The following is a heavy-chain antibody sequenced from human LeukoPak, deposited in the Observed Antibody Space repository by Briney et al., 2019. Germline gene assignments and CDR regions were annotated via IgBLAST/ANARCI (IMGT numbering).Heavy chain of an antibody. D-gene: IGHD2-2*01. J-gene: IGHJ1*01. Sequence: SETLSLTCAVYGGSFSGYYWSWIRQPLGKGLEWIGEINHSGSTNYNPSLKSRVTMSVDTSKNQFSLKLSSVTAADTAVYYCARAIVVVPAAPAEYFQHWGQGTLVTVAS. CDR2: INHSGST. V-gene: IGHV4-34*01. CDR3: ARAIVVVPAAPAEYFQH. CDR1: GGSFSGYY.